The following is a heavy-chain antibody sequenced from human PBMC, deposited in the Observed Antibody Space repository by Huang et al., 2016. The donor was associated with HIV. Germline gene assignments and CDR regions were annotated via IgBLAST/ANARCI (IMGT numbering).Heavy chain of an antibody. CDR2: ISDGGET. J-gene: IGHJ4*02. D-gene: IGHD7-27*01. V-gene: IGHV3-53*01. CDR3: ARDRRRNWGDPYSDQ. CDR1: GFSVSRNY. Sequence: EVRLVESGGGLIQPGGSLRLSCAASGFSVSRNYMSWVRQAPGRGLDGVSLISDGGETYYADAVKGRFTMSRDDSQNTLFLHIDSLRVDDTALYYCARDRRRNWGDPYSDQWGQGTLVTVSS.